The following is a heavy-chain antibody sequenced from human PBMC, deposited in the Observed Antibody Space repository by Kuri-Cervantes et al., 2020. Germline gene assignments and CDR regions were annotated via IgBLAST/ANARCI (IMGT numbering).Heavy chain of an antibody. D-gene: IGHD6-13*01. CDR3: AKDFRPMTAGTRGAFDI. CDR1: GSTFSSYA. CDR2: ISGSGGST. J-gene: IGHJ3*02. V-gene: IGHV3-23*01. Sequence: GESLKISCAASGSTFSSYAMSWVRQAPGKGLEWVSAISGSGGSTYYADSVKGRFTISRDNSKNTLYLQMNSLRAEDTAVHYCAKDFRPMTAGTRGAFDIWGQGTMVTVSS.